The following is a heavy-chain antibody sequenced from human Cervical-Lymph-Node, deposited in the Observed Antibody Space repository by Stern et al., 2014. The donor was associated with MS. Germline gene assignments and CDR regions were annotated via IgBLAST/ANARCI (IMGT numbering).Heavy chain of an antibody. CDR3: ASGPADYPLY. Sequence: QLVESGPEVKKPGTSVKVSCKASGFAFPGSAIPWVRQTRGRRLEWMGWIVVASGKTDYAQKFQDSVTITGDMSTKTAYMELTSLTSEDTAVYYCASGPADYPLYWGQGTLVTVSA. CDR2: IVVASGKT. J-gene: IGHJ4*02. CDR1: GFAFPGSA. D-gene: IGHD4-11*01. V-gene: IGHV1-58*02.